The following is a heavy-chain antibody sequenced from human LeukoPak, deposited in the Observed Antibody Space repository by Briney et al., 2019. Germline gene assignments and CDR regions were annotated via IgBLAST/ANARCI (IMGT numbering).Heavy chain of an antibody. Sequence: SETLSLTCTVSGGSISSSSYYWGWIRQPPGKGLEWIGSIYYSGSTYYNPSLKSRVTISVDTSKNQFSPKLSSVTAADTAVYYCARPLYGDYARAEDLNAFDIWGQGTMVTVSS. V-gene: IGHV4-39*07. CDR2: IYYSGST. D-gene: IGHD4-17*01. CDR3: ARPLYGDYARAEDLNAFDI. J-gene: IGHJ3*02. CDR1: GGSISSSSYY.